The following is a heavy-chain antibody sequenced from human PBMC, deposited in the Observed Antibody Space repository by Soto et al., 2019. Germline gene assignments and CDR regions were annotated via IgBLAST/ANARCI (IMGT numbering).Heavy chain of an antibody. Sequence: QVQLVECGGGVVQPGRSLRLSCAASGFTFSSYGMHWVRQAPGKGLEWVAVISYDGSNKYYADSVKGRFTISRDNSKNTLYLQMNSLRAEDTAVYYCAKSDVEMATMEAYYFDYWGQGTLVTVSS. CDR3: AKSDVEMATMEAYYFDY. CDR2: ISYDGSNK. D-gene: IGHD5-12*01. V-gene: IGHV3-30*18. J-gene: IGHJ4*02. CDR1: GFTFSSYG.